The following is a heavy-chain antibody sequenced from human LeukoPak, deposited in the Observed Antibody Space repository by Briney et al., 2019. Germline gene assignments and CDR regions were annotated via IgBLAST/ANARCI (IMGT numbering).Heavy chain of an antibody. J-gene: IGHJ6*02. CDR3: AANETPKDFWSGYYTYYYYGMDV. CDR1: GGFISSYY. CDR2: IYYSGST. V-gene: IGHV4-59*01. Sequence: SETLSLTCTVSGGFISSYYWSWIRQPPGKGLEWIGYIYYSGSTNYNPSLKSRVTISVDTSKNQFSLKLSSVTAADTAVYYCAANETPKDFWSGYYTYYYYGMDVWGQGTTVTVSS. D-gene: IGHD3-3*01.